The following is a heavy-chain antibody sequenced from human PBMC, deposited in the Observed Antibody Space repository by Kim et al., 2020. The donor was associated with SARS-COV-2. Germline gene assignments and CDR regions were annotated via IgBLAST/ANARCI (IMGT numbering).Heavy chain of an antibody. CDR1: GYTFTSYG. V-gene: IGHV1-18*01. J-gene: IGHJ4*02. CDR2: ISAYNGNT. D-gene: IGHD2-2*01. CDR3: ARDQTWGSTSCYVY. Sequence: ASVKVSCKASGYTFTSYGISWVRQAPGQGLEWMGWISAYNGNTNYAQKLQGRVTMTTDTSTSTAYMELRSLRSDDTAVYYCARDQTWGSTSCYVYWGQGTLVTVSS.